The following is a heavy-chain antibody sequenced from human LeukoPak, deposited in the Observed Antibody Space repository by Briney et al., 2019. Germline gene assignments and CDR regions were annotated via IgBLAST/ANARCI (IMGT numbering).Heavy chain of an antibody. J-gene: IGHJ4*02. CDR2: VSGGGGST. V-gene: IGHV3-23*01. D-gene: IGHD3-22*01. CDR3: AKSSYYDASGFYREYYFDY. CDR1: RFTFSNYG. Sequence: PGGSLRISCGASRFTFSNYGMSWIRQAPGKGLEWVSSVSGGGGSTFYADSVRGRFTISRDNSKNTLFLQMNSLRAEDTAVYYCAKSSYYDASGFYREYYFDYWGQGTLVTVSS.